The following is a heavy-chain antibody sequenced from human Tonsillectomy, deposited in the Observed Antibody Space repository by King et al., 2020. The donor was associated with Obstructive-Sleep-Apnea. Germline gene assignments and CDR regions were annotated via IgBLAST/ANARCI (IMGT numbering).Heavy chain of an antibody. J-gene: IGHJ4*02. Sequence: VQLVESGAEVIKPGESLKISCKGSGYSFTSYWIGWVRQMPGKGLEWMGIIYPGDSDTRYSPSFQGQVTISADKSISTAYLQWSSLKASDNAMYYCATSKGYCNSTSWYAPFDYWAREPWSPSPQ. CDR2: IYPGDSDT. CDR3: ATSKGYCNSTSWYAPFDY. V-gene: IGHV5-51*01. D-gene: IGHD2-2*01. CDR1: GYSFTSYW.